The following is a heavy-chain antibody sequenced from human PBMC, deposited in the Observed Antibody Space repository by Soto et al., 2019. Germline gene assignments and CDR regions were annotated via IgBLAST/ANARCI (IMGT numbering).Heavy chain of an antibody. CDR2: INPNSGGT. J-gene: IGHJ4*02. CDR3: ARSQDDFWSCYHSPFDS. Sequence: QVQLVQSGAEVKKPGASVKVSCKASGYTFTGYYMHWVRQAPGQGLEWMGCINPNSGGTNYAQKFQGWLAKTRDTSISTAYMELSRLRADDTAVDYCARSQDDFWSCYHSPFDSWGQGTRVTVSS. CDR1: GYTFTGYY. D-gene: IGHD3-3*01. V-gene: IGHV1-2*04.